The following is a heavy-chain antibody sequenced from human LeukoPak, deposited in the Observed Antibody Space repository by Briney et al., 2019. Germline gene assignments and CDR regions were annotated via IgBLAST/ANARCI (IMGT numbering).Heavy chain of an antibody. CDR1: GFTFSSFG. Sequence: PGRSLRLSCVASGFTFSSFGMHWVRQAPGKGLGWVAVILYDGSQKHYADVVKGRFIISRDNSKNTLYLQVNNLKPEDTAVYYCAKDHYEVIVAGAFDYWGQGTLVTVSS. CDR3: AKDHYEVIVAGAFDY. J-gene: IGHJ4*02. V-gene: IGHV3-30*18. D-gene: IGHD3-22*01. CDR2: ILYDGSQK.